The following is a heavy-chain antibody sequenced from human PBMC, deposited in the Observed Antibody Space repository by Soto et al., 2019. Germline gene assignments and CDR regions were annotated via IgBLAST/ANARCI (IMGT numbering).Heavy chain of an antibody. Sequence: QVHLVQSGAEVKKPGASVKVSCKGSGYTFTSYGITWVRQAPGQGLEWMGWISAHNGNTDYAQKLQGRVTVTRDTSTSPAYMELRSLISDDTAVYYCARERYGDYWGQGALVTVSS. CDR2: ISAHNGNT. J-gene: IGHJ4*02. D-gene: IGHD1-1*01. CDR1: GYTFTSYG. V-gene: IGHV1-18*01. CDR3: ARERYGDY.